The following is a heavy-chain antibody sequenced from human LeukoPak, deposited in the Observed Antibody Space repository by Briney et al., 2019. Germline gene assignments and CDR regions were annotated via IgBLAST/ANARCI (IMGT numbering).Heavy chain of an antibody. CDR1: GFTFSIYG. CDR2: IKQDGSEK. V-gene: IGHV3-7*01. J-gene: IGHJ4*02. Sequence: QTGGSLRLSCAASGFTFSIYGMNWVRQAPGKGLEWVANIKQDGSEKYYVDSVKGRFTISRDNAKNSLYLQMNSLRGEDTAVYYCAREDYGPDYWGQGTLVTVSS. CDR3: AREDYGPDY. D-gene: IGHD3-16*01.